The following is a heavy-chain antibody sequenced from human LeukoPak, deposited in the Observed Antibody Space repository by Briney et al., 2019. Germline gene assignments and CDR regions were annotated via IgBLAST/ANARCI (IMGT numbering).Heavy chain of an antibody. D-gene: IGHD2-15*01. V-gene: IGHV3-23*01. Sequence: GGSLRLSCAASGFTFSSYAMSWVRQAPGKGLEWVSAISGSGGSTYYADSVKGRFTISRDNSKNTLYLQMSSLRAEDTAVYYCAKGGYCSGGSCYSSVWGQGTLVTVSS. CDR2: ISGSGGST. J-gene: IGHJ4*02. CDR3: AKGGYCSGGSCYSSV. CDR1: GFTFSSYA.